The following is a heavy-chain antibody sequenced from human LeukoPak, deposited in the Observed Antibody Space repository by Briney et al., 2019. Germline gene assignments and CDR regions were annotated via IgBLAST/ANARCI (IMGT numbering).Heavy chain of an antibody. CDR2: INAGNGNT. D-gene: IGHD6-13*01. Sequence: ASVKVSCKASGYTFTSYAMHWVRQAPGQRLEWMGWINAGNGNTKYSQKFQGRVTMTRNTPISTAYMELSSLRSEDTAVYYCARGGGYSSSFFYWGQGTLVTVSS. CDR1: GYTFTSYA. CDR3: ARGGGYSSSFFY. V-gene: IGHV1-3*01. J-gene: IGHJ4*02.